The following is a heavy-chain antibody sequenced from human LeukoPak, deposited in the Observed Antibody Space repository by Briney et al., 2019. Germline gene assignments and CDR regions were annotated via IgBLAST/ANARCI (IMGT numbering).Heavy chain of an antibody. D-gene: IGHD6-13*01. CDR1: GFTFSSYA. V-gene: IGHV3-23*01. J-gene: IGHJ5*02. Sequence: GGSLRLSCAASGFTFSSYAMSWVRQAPGKGLEWVSAISGSGGSTYYADSVKGRFTISRDNSKNTLYLQMNSLRAEDTAVYYCAKPCIAAAGSCNWFDPWGQGTLVTVSS. CDR3: AKPCIAAAGSCNWFDP. CDR2: ISGSGGST.